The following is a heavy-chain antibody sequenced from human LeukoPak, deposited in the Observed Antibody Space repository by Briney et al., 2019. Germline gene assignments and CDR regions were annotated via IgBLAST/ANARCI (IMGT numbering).Heavy chain of an antibody. J-gene: IGHJ4*02. V-gene: IGHV4-34*01. CDR1: GFIFNDYG. CDR3: ARQAPLLGTTRLGFDY. Sequence: GSLRLSCAASGFIFNDYGMSWVRQAPGKGLEWIGEINHSGGTNYNPSLKSRVTISVDTSKNQLSLKLSSVTAADTAVYYCARQAPLLGTTRLGFDYWGQGTLVTVSS. D-gene: IGHD1-26*01. CDR2: INHSGGT.